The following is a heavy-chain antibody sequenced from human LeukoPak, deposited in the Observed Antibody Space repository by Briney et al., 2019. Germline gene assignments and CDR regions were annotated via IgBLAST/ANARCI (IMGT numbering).Heavy chain of an antibody. V-gene: IGHV4-4*09. J-gene: IGHJ4*02. CDR2: IHSSGGS. CDR3: ARLGSYHDF. Sequence: PSDTLSLTCTVSGASISNYYWSWIRQTPGKGLEWMGHIHSSGGSSYYPSLKSRLTLSIDTSRNQLSLKLPSVTAADTAVYFCARLGSYHDFWGQGALVTVS. D-gene: IGHD1-26*01. CDR1: GASISNYY.